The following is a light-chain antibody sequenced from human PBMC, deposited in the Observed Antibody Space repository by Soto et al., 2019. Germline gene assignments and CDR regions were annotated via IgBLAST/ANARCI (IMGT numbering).Light chain of an antibody. Sequence: DIQMTQSPSTLSASVGDRVTITCRASQSISRSLAWYQQKPRKAPNLLIYDASSLEGGVPSRFSGSGFGTEFTLTITNLQPADFATYYCQQYSDFLISFGSWTTVDFK. CDR3: QQYSDFLIS. J-gene: IGKJ3*01. CDR2: DAS. V-gene: IGKV1-5*01. CDR1: QSISRS.